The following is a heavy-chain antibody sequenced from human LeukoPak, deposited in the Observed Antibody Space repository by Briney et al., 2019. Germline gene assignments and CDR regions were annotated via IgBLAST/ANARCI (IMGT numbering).Heavy chain of an antibody. J-gene: IGHJ5*02. D-gene: IGHD4-17*01. CDR3: ARVSDYGEDGASYNWFDP. V-gene: IGHV1-46*01. CDR1: GYTFTSYY. CDR2: INPSGGST. Sequence: ASVKVSCKASGYTFTSYYMHWVRQAPGQGLEWVGIINPSGGSTSYAQKCQGRVTMTRDTSTSTVYMQLSSLRSEDTAVYYCARVSDYGEDGASYNWFDPWGQGTLVTVSS.